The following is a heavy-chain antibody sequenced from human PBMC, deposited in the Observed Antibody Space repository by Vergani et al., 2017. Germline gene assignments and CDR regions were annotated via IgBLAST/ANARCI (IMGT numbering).Heavy chain of an antibody. D-gene: IGHD2-2*01. CDR2: ITGSGGST. Sequence: EVQLLESGGGLVQPGGSLRLSCAASGFSFSSYAMSWVRQAPGKGLEWVSAITGSGGSTYYADSVEVRFTISSDNSKNTLYLQMNSLRAEATAVYYCAKDVVPAAQFDYGDQGTLVTVSS. CDR3: AKDVVPAAQFDY. CDR1: GFSFSSYA. J-gene: IGHJ4*02. V-gene: IGHV3-23*01.